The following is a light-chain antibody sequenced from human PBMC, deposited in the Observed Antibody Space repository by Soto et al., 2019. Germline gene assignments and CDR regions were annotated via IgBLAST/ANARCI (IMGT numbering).Light chain of an antibody. CDR2: VAS. CDR3: QQLKSYTT. CDR1: QDISNY. V-gene: IGKV1-9*01. Sequence: DIRLTQSPSFLSASVGDRVSITCRASQDISNYLAWYQQKPGKAPKLLIYVASTLQSGIPSRFSGSGSGTEFTLTISSLQPEDFATYYCQQLKSYTTFGQGTKLEIK. J-gene: IGKJ2*01.